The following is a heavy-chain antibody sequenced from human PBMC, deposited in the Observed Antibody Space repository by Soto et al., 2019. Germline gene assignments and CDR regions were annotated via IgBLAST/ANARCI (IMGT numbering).Heavy chain of an antibody. CDR2: INRDGSET. J-gene: IGHJ4*02. V-gene: IGHV3-7*01. D-gene: IGHD2-2*01. CDR1: GLTFSNYW. CDR3: ARPARECSSPGCAN. Sequence: EVQLVESGGGLVQPGGSLRLSCVVSGLTFSNYWMSWVRQAPGKGLEWVANINRDGSETYYVDSVKGRFTISRDNIKNSLYLQMTSLSAEDTAVYYCARPARECSSPGCANWGQGTLVTVSS.